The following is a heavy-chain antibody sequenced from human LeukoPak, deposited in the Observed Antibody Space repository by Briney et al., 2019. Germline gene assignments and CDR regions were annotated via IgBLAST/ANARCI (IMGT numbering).Heavy chain of an antibody. Sequence: GGSLRLSCAASGFTFSSYSMNWVRQAPGKGLEWVSSISSSSSYIYYAGSVKGRFTISRDNAKNSLYLQMNSLRAEDTAVYYCARDPPHSSWYADGDYWGQGTLVTVSS. D-gene: IGHD6-13*01. CDR3: ARDPPHSSWYADGDY. J-gene: IGHJ4*02. CDR2: ISSSSSYI. CDR1: GFTFSSYS. V-gene: IGHV3-21*01.